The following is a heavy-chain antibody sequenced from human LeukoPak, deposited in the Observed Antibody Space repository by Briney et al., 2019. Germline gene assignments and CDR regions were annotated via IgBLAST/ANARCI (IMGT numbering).Heavy chain of an antibody. V-gene: IGHV3-21*01. CDR1: GFTFSIYS. CDR2: ISSSSSYI. J-gene: IGHJ4*02. CDR3: ARGAWDIVVVPAAPDY. Sequence: GGSLRLSCAASGFTFSIYSMNWVRQAPGKGLEWVSSISSSSSYIYYADSVKGRFTISRDNAKNSLYLQMNSLRAEDTAVYYCARGAWDIVVVPAAPDYWGQGTLVTISS. D-gene: IGHD2-2*01.